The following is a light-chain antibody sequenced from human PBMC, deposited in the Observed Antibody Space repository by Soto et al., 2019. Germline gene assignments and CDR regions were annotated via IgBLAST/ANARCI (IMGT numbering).Light chain of an antibody. CDR3: QQRSNWRWT. CDR2: GAS. J-gene: IGKJ1*01. CDR1: QSVSSN. V-gene: IGKV3-15*01. Sequence: ELVMTQSPATLSVSPGERATLSCRASQSVSSNLAWYQQKPGQAPRLLIYGASTWATGVPDRLSGSGSGTEFTLTISSLQSEDFAVYYCQQRSNWRWTFGQGTKVEIK.